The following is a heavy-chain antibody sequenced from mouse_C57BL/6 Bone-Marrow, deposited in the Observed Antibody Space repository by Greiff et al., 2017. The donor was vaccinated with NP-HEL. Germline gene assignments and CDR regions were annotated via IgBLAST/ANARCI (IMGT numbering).Heavy chain of an antibody. CDR2: IDPSDSYT. V-gene: IGHV1-69*01. J-gene: IGHJ2*01. D-gene: IGHD1-1*01. CDR1: GYTFTSYW. CDR3: ARDDGTYYFDY. Sequence: VQLQQPGAELVMPGASVKLSCKASGYTFTSYWMHWVKQRPGQGLEWIGEIDPSDSYTNYNQKFKGKSTLTVDKSSSTAYMQLSSLTSEDSAVYYCARDDGTYYFDYWGQGTTLTVSS.